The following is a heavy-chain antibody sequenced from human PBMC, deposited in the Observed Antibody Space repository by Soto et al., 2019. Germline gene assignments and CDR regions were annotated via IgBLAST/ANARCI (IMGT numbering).Heavy chain of an antibody. CDR3: ARDYGSETDV. CDR2: ISSSSSYI. Sequence: EVQLVESGGGLVKPGGSLRLSCAASGFTLSRYSMNWVRQAPGKGLEWVSSISSSSSYIKYTDSVKGRFTISRDNAKNALYLQMNSLRAEDTAVYYCARDYGSETDVWGQGTTVTVCS. CDR1: GFTLSRYS. D-gene: IGHD3-10*01. J-gene: IGHJ6*02. V-gene: IGHV3-21*01.